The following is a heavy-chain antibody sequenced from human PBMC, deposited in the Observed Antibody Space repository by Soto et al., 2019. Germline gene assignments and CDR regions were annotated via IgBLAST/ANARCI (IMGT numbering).Heavy chain of an antibody. CDR3: AKGFGYVWGSDYVDY. J-gene: IGHJ4*02. V-gene: IGHV3-30*18. Sequence: QVQLVESGGGVVQPGRSLRLSCAASGFTFSSYGMHWVRQAPGKGLEWVAVISYDGSNKYYADSVKGRFTISRDNSKNTLYLQMNSLRAEDTAVYYCAKGFGYVWGSDYVDYWGQGTLVTVSS. CDR2: ISYDGSNK. D-gene: IGHD3-16*01. CDR1: GFTFSSYG.